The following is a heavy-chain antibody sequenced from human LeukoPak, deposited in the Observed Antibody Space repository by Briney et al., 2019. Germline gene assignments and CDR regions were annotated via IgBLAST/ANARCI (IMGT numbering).Heavy chain of an antibody. J-gene: IGHJ3*02. CDR1: GGSISSGDYY. CDR2: IYYSGST. V-gene: IGHV4-30-4*08. CDR3: ARGSGSHDAFDI. D-gene: IGHD1-26*01. Sequence: PSETLSLTCTVSGGSISSGDYYWSWIRQPPGKGLEWIGYIYYSGSTYYNPPLKSRVTISVDTSKNQFSLKLSSVTAADTAVYYCARGSGSHDAFDIGAQGTMVTVSS.